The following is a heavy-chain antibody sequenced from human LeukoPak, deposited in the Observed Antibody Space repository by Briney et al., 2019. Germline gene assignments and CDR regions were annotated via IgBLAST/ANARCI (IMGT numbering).Heavy chain of an antibody. CDR3: ARYFTAVASTVRLDY. J-gene: IGHJ4*02. CDR1: GFTFSSYW. CDR2: MSPDGTQK. Sequence: TGGSLRLSCAASGFTFSSYWLSWVRQAPGKGLEWVATMSPDGTQKYYVDSVEGRFAVSRDNARNSLYLQMNSLRAEDTAVYYCARYFTAVASTVRLDYWGQGTLVTVSS. V-gene: IGHV3-7*03. D-gene: IGHD6-19*01.